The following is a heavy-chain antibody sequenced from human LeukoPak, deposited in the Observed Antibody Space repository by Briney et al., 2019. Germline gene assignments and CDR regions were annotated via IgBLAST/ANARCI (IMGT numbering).Heavy chain of an antibody. Sequence: SETLSLTCTVSGGSISSYYWSWIRQPAGKGLEWIGRIYTSGSTNYNPSLKSRVTMSVDTSKNQSSLKLSSVTAADTAVYYCARHTARRDYDSSGYYYAFDIWGQGTMVTVSS. CDR1: GGSISSYY. CDR3: ARHTARRDYDSSGYYYAFDI. CDR2: IYTSGST. D-gene: IGHD3-22*01. V-gene: IGHV4-4*07. J-gene: IGHJ3*02.